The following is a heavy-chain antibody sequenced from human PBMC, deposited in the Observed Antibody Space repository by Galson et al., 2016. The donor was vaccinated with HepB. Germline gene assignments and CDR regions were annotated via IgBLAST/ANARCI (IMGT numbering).Heavy chain of an antibody. J-gene: IGHJ4*02. D-gene: IGHD6-19*01. CDR1: GFSFSSYG. Sequence: SLRLSCAGSGFSFSSYGIHWVRQAPGKGLEWVAVIWYDGSGTYYADSVKGRFSISRDNSKNTLYLQMNSLRAEDTAVYYCARGAGARSYSSGWYYWGQGTLVTVSS. CDR3: ARGAGARSYSSGWYY. V-gene: IGHV3-33*01. CDR2: IWYDGSGT.